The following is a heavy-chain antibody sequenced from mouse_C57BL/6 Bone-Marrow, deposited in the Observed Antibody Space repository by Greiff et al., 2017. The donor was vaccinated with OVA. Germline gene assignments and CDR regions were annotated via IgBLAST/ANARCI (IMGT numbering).Heavy chain of an antibody. CDR2: IYPDYGTT. CDR1: GYSFTDYY. D-gene: IGHD1-1*01. V-gene: IGHV1-39*01. CDR3: AFYDGSSYRYFDV. J-gene: IGHJ1*03. Sequence: EVKLQESGPELVKPGASVKISCKASGYSFTDYYMNWVKQSPGKSLEWIGVIYPDYGTTSYNQKFKGKATLTVDQSSSTAYMQLNSLTSEDSAVYYGAFYDGSSYRYFDVWGTGTTVTVSS.